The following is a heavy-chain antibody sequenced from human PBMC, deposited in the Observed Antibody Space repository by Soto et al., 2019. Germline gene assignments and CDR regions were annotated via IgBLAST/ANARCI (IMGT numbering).Heavy chain of an antibody. CDR2: IYSGGST. D-gene: IGHD3-10*01. J-gene: IGHJ4*02. Sequence: VGSLRLSCAASGFTVSSNYMSWVRQAPGKGLEWVSVIYSGGSTYYADSVKGRFTISRDNSKNTLYLQMNSLRAEDTAVYYCARVASHCTNGVCYPYYYGSGSYYPFDYWGQGTLVTVSS. CDR3: ARVASHCTNGVCYPYYYGSGSYYPFDY. CDR1: GFTVSSNY. V-gene: IGHV3-53*01.